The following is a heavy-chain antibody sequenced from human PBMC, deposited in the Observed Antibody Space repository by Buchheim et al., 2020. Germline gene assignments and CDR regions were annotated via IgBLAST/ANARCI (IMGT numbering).Heavy chain of an antibody. CDR1: GGSISSYY. CDR3: ARAGLSYDFWSGYYANPSALDY. CDR2: IYYSGST. J-gene: IGHJ4*02. D-gene: IGHD3-3*01. V-gene: IGHV4-59*01. Sequence: QVQLQESGPGLVKPSETLSLTCTVSGGSISSYYWSWIRQPPGKGLVWIRYIYYSGSTNYNPSLNSRVTISVDTSKNQFSLQLSSVTAADTAVYYCARAGLSYDFWSGYYANPSALDYWGQGTL.